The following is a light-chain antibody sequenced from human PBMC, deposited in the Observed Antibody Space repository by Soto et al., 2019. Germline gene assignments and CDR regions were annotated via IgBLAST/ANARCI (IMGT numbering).Light chain of an antibody. CDR1: QSISSW. Sequence: DIQMTQSTSTLSASVGDRVTITCRASQSISSWLAWYQQKPGKAPKFLIYDASKLESGVPSRFSGSGSGTEFNLTICSLQTDDFATYYCQQYSSYWTFGQGTKVEIK. V-gene: IGKV1-5*01. CDR3: QQYSSYWT. J-gene: IGKJ1*01. CDR2: DAS.